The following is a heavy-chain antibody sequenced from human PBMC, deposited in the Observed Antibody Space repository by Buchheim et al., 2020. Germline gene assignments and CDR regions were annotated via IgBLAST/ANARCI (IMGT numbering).Heavy chain of an antibody. CDR2: IWYDGSNK. V-gene: IGHV3-33*01. CDR3: ARDSGYKLDQPKNWFDP. Sequence: QVQLVESGGGVVQPGRSLRLSCAASGFTFSSYGMHWVRQAPGKGLEWVAVIWYDGSNKYYADSVKGRFTISRDNSKNTLYLQMNSLRAEDTAVYYCARDSGYKLDQPKNWFDPWGQGTL. CDR1: GFTFSSYG. D-gene: IGHD1-1*01. J-gene: IGHJ5*02.